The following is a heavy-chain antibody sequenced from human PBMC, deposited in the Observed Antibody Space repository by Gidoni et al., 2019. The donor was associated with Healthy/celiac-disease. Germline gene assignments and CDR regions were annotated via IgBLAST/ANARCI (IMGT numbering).Heavy chain of an antibody. D-gene: IGHD5-18*01. CDR2: IYTSGST. Sequence: QVQLQESGPGLVKPSEPLSLTCTVSGGSISSYYWSWIRQPAGKGLEWIGRIYTSGSTNYNPSLKSRVTMSVDTSKNQFSLKLSSVTAADTAVYYCARVLTDTAMVPNWYFDLWGRGTLVTVSS. CDR3: ARVLTDTAMVPNWYFDL. V-gene: IGHV4-4*07. CDR1: GGSISSYY. J-gene: IGHJ2*01.